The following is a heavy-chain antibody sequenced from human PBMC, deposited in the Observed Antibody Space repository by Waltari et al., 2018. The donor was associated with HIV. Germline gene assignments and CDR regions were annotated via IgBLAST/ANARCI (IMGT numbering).Heavy chain of an antibody. CDR1: GFTFSPYE. J-gene: IGHJ3*02. Sequence: EVQLVESGGGLVQPGGSLRLSCAASGFTFSPYEMNWVCQAPGKGLGCVSYIISMSNTIYYADSVKGRFTISRDNAKNSLSLQMNSLRAEDTAVYYCASDAYGSGSYYNPDAFDIWGQGTMVTVSS. CDR2: IISMSNTI. V-gene: IGHV3-48*03. CDR3: ASDAYGSGSYYNPDAFDI. D-gene: IGHD3-10*01.